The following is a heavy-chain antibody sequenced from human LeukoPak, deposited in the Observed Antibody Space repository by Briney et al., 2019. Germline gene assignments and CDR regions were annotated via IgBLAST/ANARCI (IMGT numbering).Heavy chain of an antibody. CDR1: GYTFTSYA. CDR3: ARGRYFDWLPTPPRSPLY. CDR2: INPNSGGT. J-gene: IGHJ4*02. V-gene: IGHV1-2*02. D-gene: IGHD3-9*01. Sequence: ASVKVSCKASGYTFTSYAMNWVRQAPGQGLEWMGWINPNSGGTNYAQKFQGRVTMTRDTSISTAYMELSRLRSDDTAVYYCARGRYFDWLPTPPRSPLYWGQGTLVTVSS.